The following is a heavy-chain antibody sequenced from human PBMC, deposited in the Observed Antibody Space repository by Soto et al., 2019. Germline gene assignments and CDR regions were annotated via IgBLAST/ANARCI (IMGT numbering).Heavy chain of an antibody. Sequence: QVQLVESGGGVVQPGRSLRLSCVASGFIFSSYAMHWVRQAPGKGLEWVAVISYDGSNKYYADSVKGRLTISRDNSKNTLYLQMNSLRAEDTAVYYCARAYGIGGAVFDFWGQGTMVTVSS. V-gene: IGHV3-30-3*01. CDR1: GFIFSSYA. D-gene: IGHD2-15*01. CDR2: ISYDGSNK. CDR3: ARAYGIGGAVFDF. J-gene: IGHJ3*01.